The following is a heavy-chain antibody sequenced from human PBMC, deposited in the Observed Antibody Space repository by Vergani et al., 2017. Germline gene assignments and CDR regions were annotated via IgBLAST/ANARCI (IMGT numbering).Heavy chain of an antibody. J-gene: IGHJ3*02. CDR1: GGSFSGYY. V-gene: IGHV4-34*01. CDR2: INHSGST. Sequence: QVQLPQWGAGLLKPSETLSLTCAVYGGSFSGYYWSWIRQPPGKGLEWIGEINHSGSTNYNPSLKSRVTISVDTSKNQFSLKLSSVTAADTAVYYCARSSPLGAFDIWGQGTMVTVSS. CDR3: ARSSPLGAFDI. D-gene: IGHD7-27*01.